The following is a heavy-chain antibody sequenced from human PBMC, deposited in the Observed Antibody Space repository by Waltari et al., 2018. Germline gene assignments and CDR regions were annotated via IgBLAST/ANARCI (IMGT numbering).Heavy chain of an antibody. CDR1: GFTFSSYG. Sequence: QVQLVESGGGVVQPGRSLRLSCAASGFTFSSYGMHWVRQAPGKGLEWVAVISYDGSNKYYADSVKGRFTISGDNSKNTLYLQMNSLRAEDTAVYYCAKIPIAAAGRDFDYWGQGTLVTVSS. D-gene: IGHD6-13*01. CDR3: AKIPIAAAGRDFDY. CDR2: ISYDGSNK. V-gene: IGHV3-30*18. J-gene: IGHJ4*02.